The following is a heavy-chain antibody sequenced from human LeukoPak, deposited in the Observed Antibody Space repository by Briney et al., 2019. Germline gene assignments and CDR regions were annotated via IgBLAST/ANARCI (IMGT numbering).Heavy chain of an antibody. Sequence: PSETLSLTCTVSGGSISSYFWSWIRQPPGEGLEWIGYIYYRRNAKYYHARKSRVAISVDTSKNQFSRKLSSVAAADTAVYYCARDWGSSGGLGVGYWGQGALVTVSS. D-gene: IGHD6-19*01. CDR3: ARDWGSSGGLGVGY. CDR2: IYYRRNA. J-gene: IGHJ4*02. V-gene: IGHV4-59*01. CDR1: GGSISSYF.